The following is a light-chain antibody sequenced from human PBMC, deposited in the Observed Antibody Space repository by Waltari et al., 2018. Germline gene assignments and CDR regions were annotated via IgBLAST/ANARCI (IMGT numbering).Light chain of an antibody. CDR2: GNS. CDR1: SSNIGAGYD. Sequence: QSGLTPPPSVSGAPGQRVTISCTGSSSNIGAGYDVHWYQLLPGTAPKLLIYGNSNRPSGGPDRFSGSKSGTSASLAITGLQAEDEADYYCQSYDSSLSGSIFGGGTKLTVL. CDR3: QSYDSSLSGSI. V-gene: IGLV1-40*01. J-gene: IGLJ2*01.